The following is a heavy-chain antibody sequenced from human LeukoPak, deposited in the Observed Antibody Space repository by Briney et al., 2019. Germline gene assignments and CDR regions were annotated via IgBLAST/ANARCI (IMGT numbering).Heavy chain of an antibody. CDR3: ARSGYYDSSEHACDI. V-gene: IGHV1-18*01. CDR1: RYTFTSYG. CDR2: ISAYNGNT. Sequence: ASVKVSCNASRYTFTSYGISWVRQAPGQGLEWMGWISAYNGNTNYAQKLQGRVTMTTDTSTSTAYMELRSLRSDDTAVYYCARSGYYDSSEHACDIWGQGTMVTVSS. J-gene: IGHJ3*02. D-gene: IGHD3-22*01.